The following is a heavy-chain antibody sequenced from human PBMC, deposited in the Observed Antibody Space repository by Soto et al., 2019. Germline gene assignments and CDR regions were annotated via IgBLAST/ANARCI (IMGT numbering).Heavy chain of an antibody. Sequence: GGYLRLSCAASGFTFSSYAMSWVRQAPGKGLEWVSAISGSGGSTYYADSVKGRFTISRDNSKNTLYLQMNSLRAEDTAVYYCAKDGRRTTGTVTYFDYWGQGTLVTVSS. J-gene: IGHJ4*02. CDR1: GFTFSSYA. CDR3: AKDGRRTTGTVTYFDY. D-gene: IGHD1-1*01. CDR2: ISGSGGST. V-gene: IGHV3-23*01.